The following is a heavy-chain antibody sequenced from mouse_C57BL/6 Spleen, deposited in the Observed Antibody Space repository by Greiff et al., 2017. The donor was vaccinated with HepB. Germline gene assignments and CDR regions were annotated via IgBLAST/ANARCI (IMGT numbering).Heavy chain of an antibody. CDR3: ARDAFKGYFDV. Sequence: DVKLVDSGGGLVQSGRSLRLSCATSGFTFSDFYMEWVRQAPGKGLEWIAASRNKANDYTTEYSASVKGRLIVSRDTSQSILYLQMNALRAEDTAIYYCARDAFKGYFDVWGTGTTVTVSS. CDR1: GFTFSDFY. V-gene: IGHV7-1*01. J-gene: IGHJ1*03. D-gene: IGHD1-3*01. CDR2: SRNKANDYTT.